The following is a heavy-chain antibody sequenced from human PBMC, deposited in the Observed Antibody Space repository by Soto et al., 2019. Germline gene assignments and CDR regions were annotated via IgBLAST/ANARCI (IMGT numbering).Heavy chain of an antibody. CDR2: IYYSGST. D-gene: IGHD5-18*01. V-gene: IGHV4-30-4*01. CDR1: GGSISSGDYY. J-gene: IGHJ4*02. Sequence: QVQLQESGPGLVKPSQTLSLTCTVSGGSISSGDYYWSWIRQPPGKGLEWIGYIYYSGSTYYNPSLKSRVTISVDTSKNQFSLKLSSVTAADTAVYYCSRDTAMVGYYLDYWGQGTLVTVSS. CDR3: SRDTAMVGYYLDY.